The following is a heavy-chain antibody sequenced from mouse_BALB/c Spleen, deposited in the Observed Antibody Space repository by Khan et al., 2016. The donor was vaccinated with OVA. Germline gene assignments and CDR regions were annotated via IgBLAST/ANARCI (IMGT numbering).Heavy chain of an antibody. CDR3: TRNSYRYDFTD. D-gene: IGHD2-12*01. CDR1: GFSLITYG. Sequence: QVQLKQSGPGLVQPSQSLSITCTVSGFSLITYGVHWVRQSPGKGLEWLGVIWSDGSTDYNAAFISRLSITKDNSKSQVFFKMNSFQADDTALYYGTRNSYRYDFTDWGRGTLVTVSA. V-gene: IGHV2-2*01. CDR2: IWSDGST. J-gene: IGHJ3*01.